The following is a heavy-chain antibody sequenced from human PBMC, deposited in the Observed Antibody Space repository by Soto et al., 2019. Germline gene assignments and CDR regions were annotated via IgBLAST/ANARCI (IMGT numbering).Heavy chain of an antibody. CDR3: ARILMDYYYYGMDV. J-gene: IGHJ6*02. CDR1: GGSISSGGYY. V-gene: IGHV4-31*03. CDR2: IYYSGST. Sequence: QVQLQESGPGLVEPSQTLSLTCTVSGGSISSGGYYWSWIRQHPGKGLEWIGYIYYSGSTYYNPSLKSRVTISVDTSKNQFSLKLSSVTAADTAVYYCARILMDYYYYGMDVWGQGTTVTVSS.